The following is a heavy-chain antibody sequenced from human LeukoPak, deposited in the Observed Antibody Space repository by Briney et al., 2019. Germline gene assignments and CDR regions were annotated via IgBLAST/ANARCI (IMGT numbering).Heavy chain of an antibody. J-gene: IGHJ4*02. CDR1: GYTFTSYG. D-gene: IGHD2-15*01. CDR3: ARIPRKYCSGGSCPNPHFDY. CDR2: ISAYNGNT. Sequence: ASVKVSCKASGYTFTSYGISWVRQAPGQGLEWMGWISAYNGNTNYAQKLQGRVTMTTDTSTSTAYMELRSLRSEDTAVYYCARIPRKYCSGGSCPNPHFDYWGQGTLVTVSS. V-gene: IGHV1-18*01.